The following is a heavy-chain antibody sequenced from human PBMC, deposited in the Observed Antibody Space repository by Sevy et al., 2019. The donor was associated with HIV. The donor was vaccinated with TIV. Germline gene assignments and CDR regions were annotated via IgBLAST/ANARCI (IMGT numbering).Heavy chain of an antibody. CDR3: AKDFTGYNGMDV. CDR1: GFTPSTYG. Sequence: GGSLRLSCAASGFTPSTYGMHWVRQAPGKGLKWVAVISYHGRDKFCAESVKGRSTISRDNSKNMLYLQMNSLRAEDTAVYYCAKDFTGYNGMDVWGEGTMVTVSS. D-gene: IGHD3-9*01. J-gene: IGHJ6*04. CDR2: ISYHGRDK. V-gene: IGHV3-30*18.